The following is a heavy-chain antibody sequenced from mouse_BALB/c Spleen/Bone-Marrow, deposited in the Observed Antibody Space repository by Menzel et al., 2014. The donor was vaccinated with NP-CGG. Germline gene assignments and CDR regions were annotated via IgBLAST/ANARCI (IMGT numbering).Heavy chain of an antibody. CDR1: GFTFSSYT. J-gene: IGHJ3*01. CDR3: TRDYGNYAWFAY. D-gene: IGHD2-1*01. Sequence: EVKLMESGGGLVKPGGSLKPSCAASGFTFSSYTMSWVRQTPEKRLEWVATISSGGLYTYYPDSVKGRFTISRDNAKNTLYLQMSSLKSEDTAMYYCTRDYGNYAWFAYWGQGTLVTVSA. V-gene: IGHV5-6-4*01. CDR2: ISSGGLYT.